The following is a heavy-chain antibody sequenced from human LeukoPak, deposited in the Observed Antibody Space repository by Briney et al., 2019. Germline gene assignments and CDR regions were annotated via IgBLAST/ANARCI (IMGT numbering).Heavy chain of an antibody. V-gene: IGHV1-18*01. Sequence: ASVKVSCKTSGYIFTSYGISWVRQAPGQGPEWMGWISSYNDNTNYAQKFQGRVSMTTDTSTSTAYMELRSLRSDDTAVYYCARVAVWWEGENYFDYWGQGTLVTVSS. J-gene: IGHJ4*02. CDR2: ISSYNDNT. D-gene: IGHD1-26*01. CDR3: ARVAVWWEGENYFDY. CDR1: GYIFTSYG.